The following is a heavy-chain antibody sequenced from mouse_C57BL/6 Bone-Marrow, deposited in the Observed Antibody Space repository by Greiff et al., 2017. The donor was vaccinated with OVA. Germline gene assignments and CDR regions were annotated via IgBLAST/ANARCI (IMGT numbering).Heavy chain of an antibody. CDR1: YTFTDYYM. J-gene: IGHJ1*03. CDR2: YPGSGNTY. CDR3: RKGWDFDV. Sequence: VHVKQSGPELVKPGASVKMSCKASGYTFTDYYMHWVKQKPGKGLEWIGENYPGSGNTYYNEKFKGKATLTADTSASTAYMQLSSLTSEDSAVYFCARKGWDFDVWGTGTTVTVSS. V-gene: IGHV1-83*01.